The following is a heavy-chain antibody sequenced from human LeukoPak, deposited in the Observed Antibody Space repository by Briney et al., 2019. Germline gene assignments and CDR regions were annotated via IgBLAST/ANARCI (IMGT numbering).Heavy chain of an antibody. V-gene: IGHV7-4-1*02. CDR2: INTNTGNP. CDR1: GYTFSKYD. Sequence: GASVKVSCKASGYTFSKYDISWVRQAPGQGLEWMGWINTNTGNPTYAQGFTGRFVFSLDTSVSTAYLQISSLKAEDTAVYYCARDLGYDSSGYYYFPFDYWGQGTLVTVSS. J-gene: IGHJ4*02. D-gene: IGHD3-22*01. CDR3: ARDLGYDSSGYYYFPFDY.